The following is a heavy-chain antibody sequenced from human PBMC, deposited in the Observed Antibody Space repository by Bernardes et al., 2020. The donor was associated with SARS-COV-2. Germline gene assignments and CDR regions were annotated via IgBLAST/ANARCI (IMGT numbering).Heavy chain of an antibody. D-gene: IGHD1-26*01. Sequence: ETLSLTCTVSGGPISRFYWSWTRQPPGKGLEWIGYIHYNGSTDYNPSLKSRATISVDTSKNQFSLKLSSVTAADTAVYYCARGGWELGYWGQGTLVTVSS. CDR3: ARGGWELGY. CDR1: GGPISRFY. CDR2: IHYNGST. J-gene: IGHJ4*02. V-gene: IGHV4-59*01.